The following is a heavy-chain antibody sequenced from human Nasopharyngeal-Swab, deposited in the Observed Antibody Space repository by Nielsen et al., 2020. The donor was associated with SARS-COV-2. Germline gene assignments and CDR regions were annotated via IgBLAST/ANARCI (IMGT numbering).Heavy chain of an antibody. Sequence: SETLSLTCAVYGGSFSGYYWSWIRQPPGKGLEWIGEINHSGSTNYNPSLKSRVTISVDTSKNQFSLKLSSVTAADTAVYYCARGDFRQIAASYYLDYWGQGTLVTVSS. CDR3: ARGDFRQIAASYYLDY. D-gene: IGHD6-6*01. CDR1: GGSFSGYY. J-gene: IGHJ4*02. CDR2: INHSGST. V-gene: IGHV4-34*01.